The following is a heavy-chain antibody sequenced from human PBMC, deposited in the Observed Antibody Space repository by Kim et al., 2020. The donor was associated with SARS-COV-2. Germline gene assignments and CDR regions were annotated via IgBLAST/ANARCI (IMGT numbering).Heavy chain of an antibody. Sequence: ASVKVSCKASGYTFTGYYMHWVRQAPGQGLEWMGRINPNGNGADYAQKFQGRVTMTKDTSISTVYMELRSLRSDDTALYFCTRVEGATVRGVLAHWGQGT. V-gene: IGHV1-2*06. CDR3: TRVEGATVRGVLAH. CDR1: GYTFTGYY. D-gene: IGHD3-10*01. J-gene: IGHJ4*02. CDR2: INPNGNGA.